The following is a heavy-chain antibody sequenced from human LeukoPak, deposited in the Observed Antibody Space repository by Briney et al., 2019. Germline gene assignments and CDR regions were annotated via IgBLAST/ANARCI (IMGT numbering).Heavy chain of an antibody. CDR2: ISRNSGST. D-gene: IGHD3-22*01. J-gene: IGHJ3*02. CDR1: GFTFDDYA. CDR3: AKTNMIRAFDI. Sequence: GRSLRLSCAASGFTFDDYAMHWVRQAPGKGLEWVSGISRNSGSTYYADSVKGRFTISRDNSKNTLYLQMNSLRAEDTAVYYCAKTNMIRAFDIWGQGTMVTVSS. V-gene: IGHV3-9*01.